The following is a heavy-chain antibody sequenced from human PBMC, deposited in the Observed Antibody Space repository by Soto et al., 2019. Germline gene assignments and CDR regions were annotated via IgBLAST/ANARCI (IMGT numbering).Heavy chain of an antibody. Sequence: SVKVSCKASGGTFSSYAISWVRQAPGQGLEWMGGLIPIFGTANYAQKFQGRVTITADESTSTAYMGLSSLRSEDTAVYYCARSDIVVVPAARQYFYYGMDVWGQGHTVTV. J-gene: IGHJ6*02. CDR3: ARSDIVVVPAARQYFYYGMDV. D-gene: IGHD2-2*01. V-gene: IGHV1-69*13. CDR1: GGTFSSYA. CDR2: LIPIFGTA.